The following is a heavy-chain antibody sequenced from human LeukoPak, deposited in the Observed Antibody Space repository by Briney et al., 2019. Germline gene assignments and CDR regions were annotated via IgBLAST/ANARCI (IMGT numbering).Heavy chain of an antibody. J-gene: IGHJ5*02. Sequence: SETLSLTCTVSGGSISSYYWSWIRQPPGKGLEWIGYIYYSGSTNYDPSLNSRVTISVDTSKNQFSLKLSSVTAADTAVYYCARSTGTGGFDPWGQGTLVTVSS. CDR3: ARSTGTGGFDP. V-gene: IGHV4-59*01. CDR2: IYYSGST. D-gene: IGHD1-1*01. CDR1: GGSISSYY.